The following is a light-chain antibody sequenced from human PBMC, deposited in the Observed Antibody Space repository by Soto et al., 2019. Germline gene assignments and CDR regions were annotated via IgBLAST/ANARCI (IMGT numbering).Light chain of an antibody. CDR3: PQYNSYPIT. CDR2: DAS. J-gene: IGKJ4*01. V-gene: IGKV1-5*01. Sequence: DIQMTQSPSTLSASVGDRVTITCRASRTISKWLAWYQQKPGKGPKLLIYDASSLESGVPSRFSGSGSATEFTLTISSLQPDDFATYYCPQYNSYPITFGGATKVDIK. CDR1: RTISKW.